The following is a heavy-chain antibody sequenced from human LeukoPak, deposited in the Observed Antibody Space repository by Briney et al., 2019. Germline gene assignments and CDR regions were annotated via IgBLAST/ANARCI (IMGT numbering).Heavy chain of an antibody. V-gene: IGHV4-39*07. CDR3: ARFFGVLRRDYYFDS. CDR1: RGSVTSSGHC. CDR2: LLAGGYGT. J-gene: IGHJ4*02. D-gene: IGHD3-3*01. Sequence: SETLSLTCTDSRGSVTSSGHCWGWIRQAPGQGLEWIGSLLAGGYGTYYNPLPSFKGRVTIFADTSTNEFSLKLGSVTAADTAVYYCARFFGVLRRDYYFDSWGQGTLVTVSS.